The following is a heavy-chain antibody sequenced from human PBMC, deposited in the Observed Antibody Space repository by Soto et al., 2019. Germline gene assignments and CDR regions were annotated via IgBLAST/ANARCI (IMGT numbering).Heavy chain of an antibody. CDR1: GYTLTDYW. Sequence: PGGSLKIPCNGPGYTLTDYWIGWVRQLPGKGLEWVWITYPGDSDTRYSPPLQGHDTITVDKSTSTAHLQWNTLKPSDTGMLYCARHISNFRYYCYAMDVWGQGTTVTVSS. CDR3: ARHISNFRYYCYAMDV. CDR2: TYPGDSDT. V-gene: IGHV5-51*01. J-gene: IGHJ6*02. D-gene: IGHD4-4*01.